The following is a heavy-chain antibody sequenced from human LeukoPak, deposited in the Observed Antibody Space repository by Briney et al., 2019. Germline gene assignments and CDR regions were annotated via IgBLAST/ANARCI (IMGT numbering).Heavy chain of an antibody. D-gene: IGHD3-22*01. CDR1: GGSFSGYY. J-gene: IGHJ3*02. V-gene: IGHV4-34*01. CDR2: INHSGST. CDR3: ARDLPGYYYDSSGPDHAFDI. Sequence: SETLSLTCAVYGGSFSGYYWSWIRQPPGKGLEWIGEINHSGSTNYNPSLKSRVTISVDTSKNQFSLKLSSVTAADTAVYYCARDLPGYYYDSSGPDHAFDIWGQGTMVTISS.